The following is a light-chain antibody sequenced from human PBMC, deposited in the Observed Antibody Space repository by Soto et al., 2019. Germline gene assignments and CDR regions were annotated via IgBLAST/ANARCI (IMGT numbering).Light chain of an antibody. CDR1: TGDVTNGRW. Sequence: QTVVTQEPSLTVSPGGTVTLTCGSTTGDVTNGRWPYWFQQRPGQVPRTLIHDTSNKHSWTPARFSGSLLGGKAALTLSGAQPEDEAAYYCLLFYDGVAVFGGGTQLTVL. J-gene: IGLJ7*01. V-gene: IGLV7-46*01. CDR2: DTS. CDR3: LLFYDGVAV.